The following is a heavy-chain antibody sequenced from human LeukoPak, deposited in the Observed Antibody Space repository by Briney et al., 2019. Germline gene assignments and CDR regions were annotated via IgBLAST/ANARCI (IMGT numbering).Heavy chain of an antibody. CDR2: IYYSGST. J-gene: IGHJ3*02. V-gene: IGHV4-39*01. Sequence: TSETLSLTCTVSGGSISSSSYYWGWIRQPPGKGLEWIGSIYYSGSTYYNPSLKSRVTISVDTSKNQFSLKLSSVTAADTAVYYCARGLRTDAFDIWGQGTMVTVSS. CDR3: ARGLRTDAFDI. CDR1: GGSISSSSYY.